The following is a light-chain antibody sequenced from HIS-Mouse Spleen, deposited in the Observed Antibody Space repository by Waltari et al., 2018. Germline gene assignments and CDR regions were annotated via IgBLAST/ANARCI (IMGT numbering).Light chain of an antibody. Sequence: DIQMTQSPSTLSASVGDRVTITCRDSQSISSWLAWYKQKPGKAPTLLIYKASSLESGVPSRFSGSVSETEFTLTISSLQPDDFATYYCQQYTSEWSFGHGTKVEIK. CDR3: QQYTSEWS. V-gene: IGKV1-5*03. J-gene: IGKJ1*01. CDR2: KAS. CDR1: QSISSW.